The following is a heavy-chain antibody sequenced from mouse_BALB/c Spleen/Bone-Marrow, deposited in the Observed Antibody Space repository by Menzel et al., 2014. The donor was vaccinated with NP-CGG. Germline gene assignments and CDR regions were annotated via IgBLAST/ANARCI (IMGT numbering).Heavy chain of an antibody. Sequence: EVQLQQPGPELVKPGASLKLSCKASGYSFTGYTMNWVKQSHGKNLEWIGLINPYNGGTSYNQKFKGKATLTVDKSSSTAYMELLSLTSEDSAVYYCAREGNYDYGWFAYWGQGTLVTVSA. CDR3: AREGNYDYGWFAY. CDR2: INPYNGGT. CDR1: GYSFTGYT. D-gene: IGHD2-4*01. J-gene: IGHJ3*01. V-gene: IGHV1-34*02.